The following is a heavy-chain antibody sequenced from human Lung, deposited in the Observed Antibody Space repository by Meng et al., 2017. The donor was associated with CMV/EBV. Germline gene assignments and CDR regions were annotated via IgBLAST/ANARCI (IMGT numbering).Heavy chain of an antibody. Sequence: CMASGGTFSSSAISWVRQAPGQGLQWMGGTVPIFGTTKNAQRFQGRVTITTDESTSTAYLELSSLSSEDTAIYYCTRDLRGYNYGFDSWGQGTLVTLL. J-gene: IGHJ4*02. V-gene: IGHV1-69*05. D-gene: IGHD5-18*01. CDR3: TRDLRGYNYGFDS. CDR2: TVPIFGTT. CDR1: GGTFSSSA.